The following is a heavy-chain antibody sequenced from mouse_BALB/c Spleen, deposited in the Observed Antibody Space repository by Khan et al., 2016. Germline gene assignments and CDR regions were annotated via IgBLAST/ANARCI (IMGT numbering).Heavy chain of an antibody. D-gene: IGHD1-1*01. V-gene: IGHV9-3*02. CDR3: AEDYYGSNWFAY. J-gene: IGHJ3*01. CDR2: INTNTGEP. CDR1: GYTFTNYG. Sequence: QIQLVQSGPELKKPGETVKISCKASGYTFTNYGMNWVKQAPGKGLKWMGWINTNTGEPTYDEEFKGRFAFSLETSASTAYLQINNLKNEDTATYFCAEDYYGSNWFAYWGQGTLVTVSA.